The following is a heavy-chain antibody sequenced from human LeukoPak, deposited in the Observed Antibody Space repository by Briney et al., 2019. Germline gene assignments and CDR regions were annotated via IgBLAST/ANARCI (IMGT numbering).Heavy chain of an antibody. J-gene: IGHJ4*02. CDR2: INPNSGGT. CDR3: ARAQPPNYYDSSGYPPYFDS. CDR1: GYTFTGYY. D-gene: IGHD3-22*01. V-gene: IGHV1-2*02. Sequence: ASVKVSCKASGYTFTGYYMHWVRQAPGQGLEWMGWINPNSGGTNYAQKFQGGVTMTRDTSISTAYMELSRLRSDDTAVYYCARAQPPNYYDSSGYPPYFDSWGQGTLVTVSS.